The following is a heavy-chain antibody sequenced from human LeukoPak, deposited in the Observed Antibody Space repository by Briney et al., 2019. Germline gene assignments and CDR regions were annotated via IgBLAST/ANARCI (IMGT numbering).Heavy chain of an antibody. V-gene: IGHV1-69*01. Sequence: SVKVSCKASGGTFSSYAISWVRQAPGQGLEWMGGIIPIFGTANYAQKFQGRVTITADESTSTAYMELSSLRSEDTAVYYCAREGAYGSGSCYTGNDYWGQGTLVTVSS. CDR2: IIPIFGTA. CDR3: AREGAYGSGSCYTGNDY. J-gene: IGHJ4*02. D-gene: IGHD3-10*01. CDR1: GGTFSSYA.